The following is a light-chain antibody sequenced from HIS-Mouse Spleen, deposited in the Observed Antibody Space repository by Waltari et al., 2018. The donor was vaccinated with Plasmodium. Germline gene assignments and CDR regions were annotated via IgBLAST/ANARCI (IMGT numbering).Light chain of an antibody. CDR1: ALPKKY. V-gene: IGLV3-10*01. CDR3: YSTDSSGNHRV. Sequence: SYELTQPPSVSVSPGQTARITCSGDALPKKYAYWSQQKSGQAPVLVIYADSKRPSAIPERFSGSSSGTMATLTISGAQVEDEADYYCYSTDSSGNHRVFGGGTKLTVL. J-gene: IGLJ3*02. CDR2: ADS.